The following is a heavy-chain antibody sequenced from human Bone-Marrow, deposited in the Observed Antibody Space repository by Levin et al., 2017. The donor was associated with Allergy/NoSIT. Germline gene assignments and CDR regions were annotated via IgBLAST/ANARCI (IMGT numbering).Heavy chain of an antibody. CDR1: GFTFSTYT. D-gene: IGHD5-18*01. V-gene: IGHV3-30-3*01. J-gene: IGHJ3*02. Sequence: GGSLRLSCAASGFTFSTYTMHWVRQAPGKGLEWVALLSYDGTKKYYADPVKGRLTISRDNSKNTLFLQMNSLRVDDTAVYYCARSVDTIVHRSRNDGCDIWGQGTMVTVSS. CDR3: ARSVDTIVHRSRNDGCDI. CDR2: LSYDGTKK.